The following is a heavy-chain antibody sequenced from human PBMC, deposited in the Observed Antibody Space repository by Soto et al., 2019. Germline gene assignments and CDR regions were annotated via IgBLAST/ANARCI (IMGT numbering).Heavy chain of an antibody. CDR3: AKDQRNSGYPGALDY. J-gene: IGHJ4*02. D-gene: IGHD5-12*01. CDR2: ILGSGGGT. V-gene: IGHV3-23*01. CDR1: EFTFSSYA. Sequence: VGSLRLSCTASEFTFSSYARSWVRQTPVKGLEWVSAILGSGGGTYYADSVKGRFTISRDNSKNMVYLQMNSLRAEDTAVYYCAKDQRNSGYPGALDYWGQGTLVTVSS.